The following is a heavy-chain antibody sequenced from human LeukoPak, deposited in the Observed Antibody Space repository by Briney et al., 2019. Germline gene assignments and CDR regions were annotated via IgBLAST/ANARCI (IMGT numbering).Heavy chain of an antibody. Sequence: ASVKVSCKASGYTFTSYGISWVRQAPGQGLEWMGWINAYNGNTNYAQKLQGRVTMTTDTSTSTAYMELRSLRSDDTAVYYCARVGGVRGSGGAFDIWGQGTMVTVSS. CDR2: INAYNGNT. V-gene: IGHV1-18*01. D-gene: IGHD3-10*01. CDR3: ARVGGVRGSGGAFDI. J-gene: IGHJ3*02. CDR1: GYTFTSYG.